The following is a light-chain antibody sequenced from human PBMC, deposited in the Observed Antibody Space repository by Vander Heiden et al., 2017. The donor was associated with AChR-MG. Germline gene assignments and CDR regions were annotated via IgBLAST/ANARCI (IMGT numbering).Light chain of an antibody. CDR3: QQYDNTPWT. V-gene: IGKV4-1*01. CDR2: LAS. J-gene: IGKJ1*01. CDR1: QSVLFSSNNKNY. Sequence: DIVMTQSPDSLAVSLGERATINCKSSQSVLFSSNNKNYLAWYQQKPGQPPKLLIYLASTRESGVPDRFSGSGSGTDFTLTISSLQAEDVAVYYCQQYDNTPWTFGQGTKVEIK.